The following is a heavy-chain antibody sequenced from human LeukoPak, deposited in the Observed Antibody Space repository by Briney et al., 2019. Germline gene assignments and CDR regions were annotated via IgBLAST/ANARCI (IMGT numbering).Heavy chain of an antibody. V-gene: IGHV4-4*07. D-gene: IGHD2-21*01. J-gene: IGHJ4*02. CDR3: ARGTYCGSDCYSFEY. CDR2: SYSSVST. Sequence: SETLSLTCIVSGGSISSYYWNWIRQSAGKGLEWIGRSYSSVSTDYNPSLKRRVTMSVDTSKNQFSLKLSSVTAADTAVYYCARGTYCGSDCYSFEYWGQGTLVTVSS. CDR1: GGSISSYY.